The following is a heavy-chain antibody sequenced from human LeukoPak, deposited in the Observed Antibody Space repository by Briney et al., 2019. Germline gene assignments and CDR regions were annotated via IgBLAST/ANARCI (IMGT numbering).Heavy chain of an antibody. CDR3: AGQQGSYYDYFDY. CDR2: ISGSGGST. CDR1: GFTFSSYA. V-gene: IGHV3-23*01. D-gene: IGHD1-26*01. Sequence: GGSLRLSCAASGFTFSSYAMSWVRQAPGKGLEWVSAISGSGGSTYYADSVKGRFTISRDNSKNTLYLQMNSLRAEDTAVYYCAGQQGSYYDYFDYWGQGTLVTVSS. J-gene: IGHJ4*02.